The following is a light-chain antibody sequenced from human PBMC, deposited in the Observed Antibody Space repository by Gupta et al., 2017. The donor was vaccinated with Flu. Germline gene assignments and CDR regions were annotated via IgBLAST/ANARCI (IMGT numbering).Light chain of an antibody. CDR1: QSDSTY. Sequence: ATFTYTAGQSDSTYLAYCHQKPGEAPRLLIFDASNRGTGIPARISGGSSGTDFTLTISSLEPEDFAVNYFQQRSNWPPITFGQGTRLEIK. V-gene: IGKV3-11*01. J-gene: IGKJ5*01. CDR3: QQRSNWPPIT. CDR2: DAS.